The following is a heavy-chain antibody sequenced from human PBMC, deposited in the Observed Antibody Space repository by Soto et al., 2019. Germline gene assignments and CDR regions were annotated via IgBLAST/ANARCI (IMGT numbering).Heavy chain of an antibody. CDR1: GGTFSNDI. D-gene: IGHD3-10*01. CDR3: GRSPSLFIDY. Sequence: SVKVSCKASGGTFSNDIMTWVRQAPGQGLEWMGRINLGNGNIKYSEKFQGRVTITRDTSTSTAYMELSSLRSEYTAVYYCGRSPSLFIDYWGQGTLVTVSS. V-gene: IGHV1-3*01. CDR2: INLGNGNI. J-gene: IGHJ4*02.